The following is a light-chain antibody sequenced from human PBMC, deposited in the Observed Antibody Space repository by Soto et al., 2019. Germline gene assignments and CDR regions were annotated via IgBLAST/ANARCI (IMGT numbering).Light chain of an antibody. CDR2: GAS. CDR3: QQYNNWPPDRT. V-gene: IGKV3-15*01. CDR1: QSXGSN. Sequence: EIVXXXXPXXXSXXXGDXAALSCRASQSXGSNLXWYQQKPGQAPRLLIYGASTRATGIPARFSGSGSGTEFTLTISSLQSEDFAIYFCQQYNNWPPDRTFGQGTKVEIK. J-gene: IGKJ1*01.